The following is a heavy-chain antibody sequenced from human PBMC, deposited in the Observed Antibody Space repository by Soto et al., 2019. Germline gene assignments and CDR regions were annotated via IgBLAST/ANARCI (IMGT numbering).Heavy chain of an antibody. CDR3: ARDIPRGIDDFWSGYGMDV. J-gene: IGHJ6*02. D-gene: IGHD3-3*01. CDR2: IYYSGST. V-gene: IGHV4-31*03. CDR1: GGSISSGGYY. Sequence: SETLSLTCTVSGGSISSGGYYWSWIRQHPGKGLEWIGYIYYSGSTYYNPSLKSRVTISVDTSKSQFSLKLSSVTAADTAVYYCARDIPRGIDDFWSGYGMDVWGQGTTVTVSS.